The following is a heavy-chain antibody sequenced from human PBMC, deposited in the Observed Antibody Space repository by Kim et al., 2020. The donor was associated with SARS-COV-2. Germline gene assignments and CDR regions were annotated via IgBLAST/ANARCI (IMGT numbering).Heavy chain of an antibody. CDR1: GGSISSSSYY. CDR3: ARNRILRYFDWLFPNGMDV. Sequence: SETLSLTCTVPGGSISSSSYYWGWIRQPPGKGLEWIGSIYYSGSTYYNPSLKSRVTISVDTSKNQFSLKLSSVIAADTAVYYCARNRILRYFDWLFPNGMDVWGQGTTVTVSS. CDR2: IYYSGST. J-gene: IGHJ6*02. D-gene: IGHD3-9*01. V-gene: IGHV4-39*07.